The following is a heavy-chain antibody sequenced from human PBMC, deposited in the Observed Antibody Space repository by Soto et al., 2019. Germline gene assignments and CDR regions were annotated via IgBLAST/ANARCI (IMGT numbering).Heavy chain of an antibody. J-gene: IGHJ4*02. CDR3: ARAPTDILTGYHYFDY. CDR2: INPNSGGT. Sequence: SSVNVSCKPSGYTFTGYYMHLVRQAPGQGLEWMGWINPNSGGTNYAQKFQGRVTMTRDTSISTAYMELSRLRSDDTAVYYCARAPTDILTGYHYFDYWGQGTLVTVSS. V-gene: IGHV1-2*02. D-gene: IGHD3-9*01. CDR1: GYTFTGYY.